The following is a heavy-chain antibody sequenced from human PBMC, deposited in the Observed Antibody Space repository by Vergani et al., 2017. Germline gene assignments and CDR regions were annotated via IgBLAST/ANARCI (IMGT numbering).Heavy chain of an antibody. J-gene: IGHJ4*02. CDR1: GGTFSSYT. D-gene: IGHD3-3*01. Sequence: QVQLVQSGAEVKKPGSSVKVSCKASGGTFSSYTISWVRQAPGQGLEWMGRIIPILGITNYAQKFQGRVTITADQTTSTAYMELSSLRSEDTAVYYGASLKVTTSQSFDYWGQGTLVTVSS. V-gene: IGHV1-69*02. CDR3: ASLKVTTSQSFDY. CDR2: IIPILGIT.